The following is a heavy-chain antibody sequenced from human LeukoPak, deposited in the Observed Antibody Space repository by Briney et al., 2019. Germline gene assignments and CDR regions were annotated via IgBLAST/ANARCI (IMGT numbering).Heavy chain of an antibody. D-gene: IGHD3-10*01. J-gene: IGHJ6*03. CDR3: TTSGMFRGVITNYYYMDV. V-gene: IGHV3-15*01. CDR2: IKSKTDGGTT. Sequence: GSLRLSCAASGFTFSNAWMSWVRQAPGKGLEWVGRIKSKTDGGTTDYAAPVKGRFTISRDDSKNTLYLQMNSLKTEDTAVYYCTTSGMFRGVITNYYYMDVWGKGTTVTVSS. CDR1: GFTFSNAW.